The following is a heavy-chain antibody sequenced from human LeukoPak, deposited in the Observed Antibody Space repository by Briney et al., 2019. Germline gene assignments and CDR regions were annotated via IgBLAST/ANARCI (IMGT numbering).Heavy chain of an antibody. Sequence: PGGSLRLSCAASGFSVSSYGMTWVRQAPGKGLEWVSAISGSGGSTYYADSVKGRFTISRDNSKNTLYLQMNSLRAEDTAVYYCAKDRAGYCSGGSCYSALDYWGQGTLVTVSS. CDR1: GFSVSSYG. CDR3: AKDRAGYCSGGSCYSALDY. CDR2: ISGSGGST. J-gene: IGHJ4*02. D-gene: IGHD2-15*01. V-gene: IGHV3-23*01.